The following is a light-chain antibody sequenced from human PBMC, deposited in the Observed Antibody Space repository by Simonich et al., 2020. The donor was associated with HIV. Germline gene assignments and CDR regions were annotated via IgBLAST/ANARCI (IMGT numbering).Light chain of an antibody. Sequence: EIVMTQSPATLSVSPGERATLSCRASQSVSSNLAWYQQKPGQAPRLLFYGASTRATGIPARFSGSGSGTELPLTNSSMQSEDFAVYYCQQYNNWPPWTFGQGTKVEIK. CDR1: QSVSSN. CDR3: QQYNNWPPWT. CDR2: GAS. V-gene: IGKV3-15*01. J-gene: IGKJ1*01.